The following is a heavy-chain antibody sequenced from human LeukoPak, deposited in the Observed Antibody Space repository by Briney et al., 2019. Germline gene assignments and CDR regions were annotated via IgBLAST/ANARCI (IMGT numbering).Heavy chain of an antibody. CDR2: IKHDGSEQ. Sequence: GGSLRLSCAASGFTVSSYWMSWVRQAPGKGLEWVANIKHDGSEQYYVDSVKGRFTISRDNAKNSLYLQMNILRAEDTAVYYCAREARLAYWGQGTLATVSS. J-gene: IGHJ4*02. CDR3: AREARLAY. V-gene: IGHV3-7*05. CDR1: GFTVSSYW.